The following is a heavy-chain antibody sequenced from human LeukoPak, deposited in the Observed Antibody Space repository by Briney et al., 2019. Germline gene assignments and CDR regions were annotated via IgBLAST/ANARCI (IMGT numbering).Heavy chain of an antibody. J-gene: IGHJ3*01. CDR2: IDHNGNVN. D-gene: IGHD2-15*01. CDR3: ARGGGLDV. V-gene: IGHV3-7*03. CDR1: GFTFSSYW. Sequence: GGSLRLSCAASGFTFSSYWMNWARQAPGKGLEWVASIDHNGNVNYYVDSVKGRFTISRDNAKNSLYLQMSNLRAEDTAVYFCARGGGLDVWGQGTMVTVSS.